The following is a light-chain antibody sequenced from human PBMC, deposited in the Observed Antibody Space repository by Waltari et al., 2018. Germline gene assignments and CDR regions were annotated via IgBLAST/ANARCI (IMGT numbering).Light chain of an antibody. Sequence: EIVLTQSPGTLSLSPGERATLACRASQYVGRSLAWYQQKPGRAPRLLIFGASSRATSIPDRCSGSWSGTDFSLTISRLEPEDFAVYYCQHYVRLPATFGQGTKVEIK. CDR1: QYVGRS. V-gene: IGKV3-20*01. CDR2: GAS. CDR3: QHYVRLPAT. J-gene: IGKJ1*01.